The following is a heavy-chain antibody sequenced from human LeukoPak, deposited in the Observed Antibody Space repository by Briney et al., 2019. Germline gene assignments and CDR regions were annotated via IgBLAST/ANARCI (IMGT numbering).Heavy chain of an antibody. V-gene: IGHV1-69*13. D-gene: IGHD1-14*01. CDR3: ARGPPLTYDHTPEGYYHYYMYV. J-gene: IGHJ6*03. CDR1: GGTFTSFA. Sequence: SVKVSCKTSGGTFTSFAIAWVRQAPGQGLEWMAGIIPIFATTNYAQEFQGRVSLTADESTSTVYMELSSLRYDDTAVYYCARGPPLTYDHTPEGYYHYYMYVWGEGTTVTISS. CDR2: IIPIFATT.